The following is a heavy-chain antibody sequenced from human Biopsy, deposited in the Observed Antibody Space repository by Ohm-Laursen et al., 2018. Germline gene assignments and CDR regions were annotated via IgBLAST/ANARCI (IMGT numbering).Heavy chain of an antibody. CDR1: GGTFSNYA. D-gene: IGHD3-3*01. CDR3: ATPFQYYDSWGGYPPFDH. J-gene: IGHJ4*02. Sequence: GASVKVSCKASGGTFSNYAISWVRQAPGEGLEWMGGIIAVSGLVNYAPKVQGRVSITEDKSTTTAYMELSNLKSEDTAVYYCATPFQYYDSWGGYPPFDHWGQGTLVTVSS. CDR2: IIAVSGLV. V-gene: IGHV1-69*10.